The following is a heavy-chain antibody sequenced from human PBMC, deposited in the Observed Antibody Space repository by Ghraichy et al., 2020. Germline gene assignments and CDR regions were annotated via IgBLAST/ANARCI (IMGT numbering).Heavy chain of an antibody. CDR3: ARHLQPYYFNY. J-gene: IGHJ4*02. D-gene: IGHD6-13*01. V-gene: IGHV4-39*01. CDR1: GGSISSSSYY. Sequence: SETLSLTCTVSGGSISSSSYYWGWIRQPPGKGLEWIGSIYYSGSTYYNPSLKSRVTISVDTSKNQFSLKLSSVTAADTAVYYCARHLQPYYFNYWGQGTLVTVSS. CDR2: IYYSGST.